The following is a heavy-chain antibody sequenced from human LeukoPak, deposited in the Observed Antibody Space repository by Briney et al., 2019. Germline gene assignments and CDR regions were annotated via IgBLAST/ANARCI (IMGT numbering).Heavy chain of an antibody. D-gene: IGHD6-13*01. V-gene: IGHV3-23*01. CDR3: AKVRQQQLVRHAFDL. CDR2: ISFSDVTT. CDR1: GFTFSSYA. Sequence: PGGSLRLSCAASGFTFSSYAMSWVRQAPGKVLEWVSSISFSDVTTYYADSVKGRFTVSRDNSKNTLYLQMNSLRAEDTAVYYCAKVRQQQLVRHAFDLWGQGTMVTVSS. J-gene: IGHJ3*01.